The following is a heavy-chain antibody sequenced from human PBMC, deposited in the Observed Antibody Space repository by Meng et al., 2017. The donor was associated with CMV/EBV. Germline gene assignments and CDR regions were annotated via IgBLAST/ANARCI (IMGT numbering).Heavy chain of an antibody. CDR3: ARGGYSYGYLLFDC. J-gene: IGHJ4*02. CDR1: GYTFISYG. D-gene: IGHD5-18*01. CDR2: ISAYNGNT. Sequence: KASGYTFISYGISWVRQAPGQGLEWMGWISAYNGNTNYAQKLQGRVTMTTDTSTSTAYMELRSLRSDDTAVYYCARGGYSYGYLLFDCWGQGTLVTVSS. V-gene: IGHV1-18*01.